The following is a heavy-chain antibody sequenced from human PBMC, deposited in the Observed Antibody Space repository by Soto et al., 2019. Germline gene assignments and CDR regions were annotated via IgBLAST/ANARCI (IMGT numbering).Heavy chain of an antibody. D-gene: IGHD3-9*01. CDR1: GGSFSGYY. CDR2: INHSGST. CDR3: ARGEDYDILTGYFYWYFDL. V-gene: IGHV4-34*01. Sequence: QVQLQQWGAGLLKPSETLSLTCAVYGGSFSGYYWSWIRQPPGKGLEWIGEINHSGSTNYNPSLKSRVTISVDTSKNQFSLKLSSVTAADTAVYYCARGEDYDILTGYFYWYFDLWGRGTLVTVSS. J-gene: IGHJ2*01.